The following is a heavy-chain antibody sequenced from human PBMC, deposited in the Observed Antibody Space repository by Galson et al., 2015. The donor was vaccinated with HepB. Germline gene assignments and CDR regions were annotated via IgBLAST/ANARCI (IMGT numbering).Heavy chain of an antibody. CDR3: AREGGPCSGGSCYSRRSYFYGMDV. J-gene: IGHJ6*02. CDR1: GFTFSSYS. V-gene: IGHV3-21*01. CDR2: LSSTSTYI. Sequence: SLRLSCAASGFTFSSYSMNWVRQAPGKGLEWVSSLSSTSTYIYYADSVKGRFTIPRDNAKNSLYLQMNSLRVEDTAVYYCAREGGPCSGGSCYSRRSYFYGMDVWGQGTTVTVSS. D-gene: IGHD2-15*01.